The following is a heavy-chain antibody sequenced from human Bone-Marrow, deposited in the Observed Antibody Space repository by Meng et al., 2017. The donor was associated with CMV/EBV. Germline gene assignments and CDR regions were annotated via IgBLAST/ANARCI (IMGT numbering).Heavy chain of an antibody. Sequence: GGSLRLSCAASGFTFSSYSMNWVRQAPGKGLEWVSSISSSSSYIYYADSVKGRFTISRDNAKNSLYLQMNSLRSEDTAVYYCASSELGLVATISGAGEYFQHWGQGTLVTVSS. D-gene: IGHD5-12*01. V-gene: IGHV3-21*04. CDR1: GFTFSSYS. J-gene: IGHJ1*01. CDR2: ISSSSSYI. CDR3: ASSELGLVATISGAGEYFQH.